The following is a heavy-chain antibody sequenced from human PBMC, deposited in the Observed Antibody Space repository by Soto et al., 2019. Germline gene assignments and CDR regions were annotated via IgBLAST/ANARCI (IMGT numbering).Heavy chain of an antibody. J-gene: IGHJ4*02. CDR1: GSNFTGYG. CDR3: AVGSLDWLVNDH. CDR2: ICSSSSNK. D-gene: IGHD3-9*01. Sequence: GGSMRLCYAAFGSNFTGYGMHWVSQGPGKGLEWGASICSSSSNKYYADSVKGRFTISRDNAKNSLYLQMNSLRAEDTAVYYCAVGSLDWLVNDHWGQGTLVTVSS. V-gene: IGHV3-48*01.